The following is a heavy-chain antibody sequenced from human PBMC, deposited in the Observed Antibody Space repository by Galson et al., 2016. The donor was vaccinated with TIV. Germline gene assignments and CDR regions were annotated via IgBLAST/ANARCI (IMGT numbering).Heavy chain of an antibody. CDR3: ARHASGVCTKTTCYTEGYFDL. V-gene: IGHV5-51*01. Sequence: QSGAEVKKPGESLKISCEGSGSSFTKFWIAWVRQMPGKGLEWMGTIYPGDSDTRYNPSFQGQVTISADKSISTAYLQWSSLKTSDTAMYFCARHASGVCTKTTCYTEGYFDLWGRGTLVTVSS. J-gene: IGHJ2*01. CDR2: IYPGDSDT. D-gene: IGHD2-2*02. CDR1: GSSFTKFW.